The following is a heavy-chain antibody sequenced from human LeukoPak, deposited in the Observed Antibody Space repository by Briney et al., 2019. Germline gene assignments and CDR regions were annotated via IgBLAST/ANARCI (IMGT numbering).Heavy chain of an antibody. CDR2: ITHHGTT. Sequence: SETLSLTCAAYGGSFSNYYLSWVRQPPGKGLEWIGEITHHGTTNYNPSLKSRVTISVDTSKDQFSLKLYSVAAADTAVYYCAPIFGDYSDFDSWGQGTLVTVSS. J-gene: IGHJ4*02. CDR1: GGSFSNYY. CDR3: APIFGDYSDFDS. D-gene: IGHD4-17*01. V-gene: IGHV4-34*01.